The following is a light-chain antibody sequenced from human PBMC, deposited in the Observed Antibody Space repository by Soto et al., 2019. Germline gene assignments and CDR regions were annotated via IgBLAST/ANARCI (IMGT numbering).Light chain of an antibody. J-gene: IGKJ5*01. CDR2: GAS. CDR1: QSVSSN. CDR3: QQYNNWPIT. V-gene: IGKV3-15*01. Sequence: EIVMTHSPATLSVSPGERATLSCRASQSVSSNLAWYQQKPGQAPRLLIYGASTRVTGIPARFSGSGSGTEFTLTISSLQSEDFAVYYCQQYNNWPITFGQGTRLEIK.